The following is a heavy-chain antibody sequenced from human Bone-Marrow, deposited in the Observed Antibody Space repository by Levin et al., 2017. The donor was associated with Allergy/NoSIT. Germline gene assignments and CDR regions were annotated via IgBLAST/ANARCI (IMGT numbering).Heavy chain of an antibody. CDR1: GFNFSSYW. V-gene: IGHV3-74*01. D-gene: IGHD4-17*01. CDR3: ARDRVTTNWYFDL. Sequence: PGGSLRLSCSASGFNFSSYWMHWVRQAPGKGLVWVSRINRDGSSTSYADSVKGRFTISRDNAKNTLYLRMNSLRAEDTSVYYCARDRVTTNWYFDLWSRGTLVTVSS. CDR2: INRDGSST. J-gene: IGHJ2*01.